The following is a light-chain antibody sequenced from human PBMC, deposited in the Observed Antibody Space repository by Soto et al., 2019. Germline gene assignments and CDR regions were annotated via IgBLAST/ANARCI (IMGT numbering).Light chain of an antibody. CDR1: RDINNY. CDR3: QKHDFAPFT. CDR2: SAS. V-gene: IGKV1-27*01. J-gene: IGKJ3*01. Sequence: DIQMTQSPSSLSASVGDRVTITCRASRDINNYLAWYQQKPGKVPKLLIYSASSLQSGVPSRFSGSGSGTEFTLTLSSLQSEDVATYYCQKHDFAPFTLGPGTKVDIK.